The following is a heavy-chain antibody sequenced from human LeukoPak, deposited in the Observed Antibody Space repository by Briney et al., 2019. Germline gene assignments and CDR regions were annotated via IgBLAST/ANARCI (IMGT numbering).Heavy chain of an antibody. Sequence: PGGSLRFSCAASGFTVSDNYMSWVRQAPGQGLEWVSVIYSDGSTYYADSVKGRFTISRDDSKNTVYLQMNSLRAEDTAVYYCARDPGYSYGYDYWGQGTLVTVSS. J-gene: IGHJ4*02. D-gene: IGHD5-18*01. CDR1: GFTVSDNY. CDR3: ARDPGYSYGYDY. CDR2: IYSDGST. V-gene: IGHV3-66*01.